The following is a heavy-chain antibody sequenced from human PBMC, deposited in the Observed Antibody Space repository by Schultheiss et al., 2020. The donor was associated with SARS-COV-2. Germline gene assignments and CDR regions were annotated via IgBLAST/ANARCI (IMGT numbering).Heavy chain of an antibody. J-gene: IGHJ4*02. CDR1: GFTFSSYE. V-gene: IGHV3-23*01. D-gene: IGHD5-12*01. CDR2: ISGSGGST. CDR3: ARGIVATTPLDY. Sequence: GGSLRLSCAASGFTFSSYEMNWVRQAPGKGLEWVSAISGSGGSTYYADSVKGRFTISRDNSKNTLYLQMNSLRAEDTAVYYCARGIVATTPLDYWGQGTLVTVSS.